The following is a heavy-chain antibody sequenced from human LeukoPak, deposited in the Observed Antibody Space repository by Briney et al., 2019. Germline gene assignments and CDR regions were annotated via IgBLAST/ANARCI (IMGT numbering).Heavy chain of an antibody. J-gene: IGHJ4*02. Sequence: GGSVSLLWAASGFILGNYGMTWVRQAPGEGRESVPHNSTNEEMTNYPDSVKGPFPKSKDNSRNTLYLQMDSPTVDDPAVYYCATRGGLERPSAVYWGQGTLVTVSS. V-gene: IGHV3-23*01. CDR2: NSTNEEMT. D-gene: IGHD3-3*01. CDR3: ATRGGLERPSAVY. CDR1: GFILGNYG.